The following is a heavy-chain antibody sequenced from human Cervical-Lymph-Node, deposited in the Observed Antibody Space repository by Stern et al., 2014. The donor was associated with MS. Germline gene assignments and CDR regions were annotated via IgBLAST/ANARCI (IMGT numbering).Heavy chain of an antibody. Sequence: VQLVQSGAEVKKPGESLKISCLGSGYTFSSYWISWVRQRPGKGLEWMGTIYPGDSDSTYSPSFQGQVTISADKSINPAYLQWSSLKASDTAMYYCARLDTRSYFYWGQGTLVTVSS. D-gene: IGHD2-2*01. V-gene: IGHV5-51*01. CDR2: IYPGDSDS. CDR1: GYTFSSYW. J-gene: IGHJ4*02. CDR3: ARLDTRSYFY.